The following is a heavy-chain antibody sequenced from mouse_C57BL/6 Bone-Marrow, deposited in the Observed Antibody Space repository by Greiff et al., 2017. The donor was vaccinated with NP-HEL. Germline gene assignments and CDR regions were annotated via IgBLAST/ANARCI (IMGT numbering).Heavy chain of an antibody. CDR3: ARHRYYGSSAYYFDY. Sequence: EVHLVESGGGLVKPGGSLKLSCAASGFTFSSYTMSWVRQTPEKRLEWVATISGGGGNTYYPDSVKGRFTISRDNAKNTLYLQMSSLRSEDTALYYCARHRYYGSSAYYFDYWGQGTTLTVSS. CDR1: GFTFSSYT. V-gene: IGHV5-9*01. J-gene: IGHJ2*01. CDR2: ISGGGGNT. D-gene: IGHD1-1*01.